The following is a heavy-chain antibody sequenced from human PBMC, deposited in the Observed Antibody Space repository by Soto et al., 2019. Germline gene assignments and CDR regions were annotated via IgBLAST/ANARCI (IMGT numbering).Heavy chain of an antibody. D-gene: IGHD3-22*01. J-gene: IGHJ5*02. Sequence: SETLSLTCTVSGGSLNSHYWTLLRQSPGKGLEWIGYVSSTGSTNYNPSLKSRLTMSLDTSTNEVSLSLTSVTAADAAVYFCARFSPPRKSYDSNPGWFDPWGQGTPVTVSS. V-gene: IGHV4-59*11. CDR3: ARFSPPRKSYDSNPGWFDP. CDR2: VSSTGST. CDR1: GGSLNSHY.